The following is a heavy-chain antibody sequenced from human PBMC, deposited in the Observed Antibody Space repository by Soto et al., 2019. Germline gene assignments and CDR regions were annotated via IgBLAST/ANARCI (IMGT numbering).Heavy chain of an antibody. CDR1: GYTFTSYA. J-gene: IGHJ4*02. CDR2: INAGNGNT. CDR3: ARTSMIVVPRPFDY. V-gene: IGHV1-3*01. Sequence: ASVKVSCKASGYTFTSYAMHWVRQAPGQRLEWMGWINAGNGNTKYSQKFQGRVTITRDTSASTAYMELSSLRSEDTAVYYCARTSMIVVPRPFDYWGQGXLVTVSS. D-gene: IGHD3-22*01.